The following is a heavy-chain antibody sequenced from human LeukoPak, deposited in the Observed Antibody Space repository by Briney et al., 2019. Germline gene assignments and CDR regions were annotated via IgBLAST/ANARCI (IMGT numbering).Heavy chain of an antibody. J-gene: IGHJ4*02. Sequence: SETLSLTCVVYGGSFSGYYWTWIRQPPGKGLEWIGEVLHSGGSNYNPSLKSRVTISVDTSKNRFSLKLSSVTAADTAVYYCARQFYDYVWGSYRYTNPFDYWGQGTLVTVSS. CDR1: GGSFSGYY. D-gene: IGHD3-16*02. CDR3: ARQFYDYVWGSYRYTNPFDY. V-gene: IGHV4-34*12. CDR2: VLHSGGS.